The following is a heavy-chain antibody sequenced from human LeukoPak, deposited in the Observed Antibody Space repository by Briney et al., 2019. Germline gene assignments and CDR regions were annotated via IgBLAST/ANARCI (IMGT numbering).Heavy chain of an antibody. D-gene: IGHD6-19*01. J-gene: IGHJ4*02. CDR3: ARHRDSSGWPNYFDY. CDR1: GGSISGYY. V-gene: IGHV4-59*08. CDR2: IYHSAST. Sequence: PSETLSLTCTVSGGSISGYYWSWIRQPPGKGLEWIGYIYHSASTNYNPPLKSRLTISIDTSKNQFSLKLSTVTAADTAVYYCARHRDSSGWPNYFDYWGQGTLVTVSS.